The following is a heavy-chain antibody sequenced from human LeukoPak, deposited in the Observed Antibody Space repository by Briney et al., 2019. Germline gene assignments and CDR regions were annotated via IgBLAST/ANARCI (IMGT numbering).Heavy chain of an antibody. CDR1: GFTFNSYA. CDR3: ARLRAGDYFDY. CDR2: ISGSGGDT. V-gene: IGHV3-23*01. J-gene: IGHJ4*02. Sequence: GGSLRLSCAASGFTFNSYAMTWVRQAPGKGLEWVSAISGSGGDTEYADSVKGRFTISRDNSKNTLYLQMNSLRAEDTAVYYCARLRAGDYFDYWGQGTLVTVSS. D-gene: IGHD6-19*01.